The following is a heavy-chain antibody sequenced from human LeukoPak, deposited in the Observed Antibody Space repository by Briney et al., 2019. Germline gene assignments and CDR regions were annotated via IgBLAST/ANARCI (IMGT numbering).Heavy chain of an antibody. Sequence: SGGSLRLSCVASGFTFSDSVMSWVRQAPGKGLEWVSVIYSGGSAYYADSVKGRFTISRDNSKNTLYLQMNSLRAEDTAVYYCARVSTSSFYWGQGTLVTVSS. D-gene: IGHD2-2*01. J-gene: IGHJ4*02. V-gene: IGHV3-53*01. CDR1: GFTFSDSV. CDR2: IYSGGSA. CDR3: ARVSTSSFY.